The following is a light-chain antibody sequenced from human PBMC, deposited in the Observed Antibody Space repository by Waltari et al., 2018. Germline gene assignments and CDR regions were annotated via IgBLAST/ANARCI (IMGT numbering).Light chain of an antibody. CDR1: QSVNNN. CDR3: QQYHKWPPFT. V-gene: IGKV3-15*01. Sequence: EIVMTQSPAPLSVSPGDRVSLPCRASQSVNNNLAWYQQRPGQAPRLLIYGASTRATGVPSRFSGSGSGTEFALSISSLQSEDFAVYYCQQYHKWPPFTFGQGTKL. CDR2: GAS. J-gene: IGKJ2*01.